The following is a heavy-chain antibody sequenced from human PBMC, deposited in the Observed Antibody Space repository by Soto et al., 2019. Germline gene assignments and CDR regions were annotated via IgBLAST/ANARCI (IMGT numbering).Heavy chain of an antibody. CDR1: GDTFSSSYA. V-gene: IGHV1-69*12. J-gene: IGHJ4*02. D-gene: IGHD4-17*01. CDR2: IIPIFATA. CDR3: AKTPPRTTATAYYFAC. Sequence: QVKLVQSGAEVKKPGSSVKVSCKASGDTFSSSYAISWVRQAPGQGLEWMGGIIPIFATANYAQKFQGRVTITADESTNTAYMELSSLRSEDTAVYYCAKTPPRTTATAYYFACCGQGTLVTVSS.